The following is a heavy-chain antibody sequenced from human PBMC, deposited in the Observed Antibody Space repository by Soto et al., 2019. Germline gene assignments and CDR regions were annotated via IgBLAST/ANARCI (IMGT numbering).Heavy chain of an antibody. J-gene: IGHJ4*02. V-gene: IGHV1-58*01. CDR1: GFTFTSST. CDR3: ATASAGYSFGFDS. Sequence: QMQLVQSGPEVKKPGTSVRVSCKASGFTFTSSTVQWVRQTRGHRLEWIGWIVVGTGNTNFAQNLRQRVTFSSDMSTSTAYMELSSLRSDDTAIYYCATASAGYSFGFDSWGQGSLVTVSS. CDR2: IVVGTGNT. D-gene: IGHD5-18*01.